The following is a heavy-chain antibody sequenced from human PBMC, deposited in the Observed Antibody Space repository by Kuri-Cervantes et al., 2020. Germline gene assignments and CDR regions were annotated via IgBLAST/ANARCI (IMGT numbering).Heavy chain of an antibody. D-gene: IGHD1-1*01. CDR2: ISAYNGNT. V-gene: IGHV1-18*01. CDR3: ARGKGYNWNDAALDI. J-gene: IGHJ3*02. Sequence: ASVKVSCKASGYTFTSYGISWVRQAPGQGLEWMGWISAYNGNTNYAQKLQDRVTMTRDTSTTTVYMELSSLRSEDTAVYYCARGKGYNWNDAALDIWGQGTMVTVSS. CDR1: GYTFTSYG.